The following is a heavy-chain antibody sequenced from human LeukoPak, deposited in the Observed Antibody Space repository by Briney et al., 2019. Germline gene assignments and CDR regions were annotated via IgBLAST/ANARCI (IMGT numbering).Heavy chain of an antibody. CDR3: AKDSTTDDYGDYGLRFDY. CDR1: GFTFSSYA. V-gene: IGHV3-23*01. Sequence: GGSLRLSCAASGFTFSSYAMSWVRQAPGKGLEWVSAISGSGGSTYYADSVKGRFTISRDNSKNTLYLQMNSLRAEDTAVYYCAKDSTTDDYGDYGLRFDYWGQGTLVTVSS. J-gene: IGHJ4*02. CDR2: ISGSGGST. D-gene: IGHD4-17*01.